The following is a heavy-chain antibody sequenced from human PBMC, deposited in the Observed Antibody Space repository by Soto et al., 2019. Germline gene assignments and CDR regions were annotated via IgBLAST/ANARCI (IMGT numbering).Heavy chain of an antibody. Sequence: KSSETLSLTCTVSGGSISSYYWSWIRQPAGKGLEWIGRIYTSGSTNYNPSLKSRVTMSVDTSKSQFSLKVNSMTAADTAVYYCARYRREAVAGYTLDNWGQGILVTVSS. CDR1: GGSISSYY. J-gene: IGHJ4*02. CDR2: IYTSGST. D-gene: IGHD6-13*01. V-gene: IGHV4-4*07. CDR3: ARYRREAVAGYTLDN.